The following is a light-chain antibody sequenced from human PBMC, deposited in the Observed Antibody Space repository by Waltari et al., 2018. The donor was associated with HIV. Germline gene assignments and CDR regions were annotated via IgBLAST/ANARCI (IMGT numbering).Light chain of an antibody. J-gene: IGKJ2*01. V-gene: IGKV3-20*01. CDR3: QQYGNSPYT. CDR2: VTS. CDR1: QSVSNNY. Sequence: EIVLTQSPGTLSLSPGERATLSCRASQSVSNNYLAWYQQKPGQAPRLLIYVTSRRATGIPDRFSGSGSRTDFTLTISRLEPEDLAVYYCQQYGNSPYTFGQGTKLEIK.